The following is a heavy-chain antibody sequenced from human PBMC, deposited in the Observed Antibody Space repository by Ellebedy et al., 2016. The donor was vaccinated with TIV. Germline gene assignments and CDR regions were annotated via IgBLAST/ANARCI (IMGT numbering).Heavy chain of an antibody. CDR1: GFTFRNYG. CDR3: AKPPSGYGMGYFDY. V-gene: IGHV3-33*03. CDR2: IWYDGTNK. Sequence: PGGSLRLSCAGSGFTFRNYGMNWVRQAPGKGLEWVAVIWYDGTNKKYGDSVKGRFTISRDNSKNTLYLQMNSLRADDTAVYYCAKPPSGYGMGYFDYWGQGTLVTVSS. J-gene: IGHJ4*02. D-gene: IGHD3-22*01.